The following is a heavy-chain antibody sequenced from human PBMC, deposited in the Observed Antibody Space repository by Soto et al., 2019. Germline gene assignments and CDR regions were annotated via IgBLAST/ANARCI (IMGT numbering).Heavy chain of an antibody. D-gene: IGHD6-13*01. CDR2: ISAYNGNT. Sequence: ASVKVSCKASGYTFTSYGISWVRQAPGQGLEWMGWISAYNGNTNYAQKLQGRVTMTTDTSTSTAYMELRSLRSEDTAVYYCASKYSSNWSNAFDIWGQGTMVTVSS. J-gene: IGHJ3*02. CDR3: ASKYSSNWSNAFDI. V-gene: IGHV1-18*01. CDR1: GYTFTSYG.